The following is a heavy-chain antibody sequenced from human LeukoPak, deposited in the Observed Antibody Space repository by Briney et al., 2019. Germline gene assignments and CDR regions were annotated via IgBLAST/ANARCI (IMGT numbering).Heavy chain of an antibody. D-gene: IGHD5-12*01. CDR2: IKSQADGGTA. CDR1: GFAFTNTW. J-gene: IGHJ1*01. V-gene: IGHV3-15*01. Sequence: PGGSLRLSCAASGFAFTNTWMSWVRQAPGKGLEWVGRIKSQADGGTADYAAPVGGRFTISRDDSKNALYLQLNSLETEDTAVYSTSHFKHWGQGTLVTVSS. CDR3: SHFKH.